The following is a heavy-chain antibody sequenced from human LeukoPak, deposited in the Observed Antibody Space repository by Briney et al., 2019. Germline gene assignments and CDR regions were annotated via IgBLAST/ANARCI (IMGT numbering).Heavy chain of an antibody. CDR2: IFYSGST. CDR1: GGSISSSCYC. V-gene: IGHV4-39*07. D-gene: IGHD2-21*02. CDR3: ARATREGGSVVVTATFYS. J-gene: IGHJ4*02. Sequence: SETLSLTCTVSGGSISSSCYCWGRIRPPPGKGLEWIGSIFYSGSTYYHPSLKSRVAVSVDTSKNQFSLKLRSVTAADMAGYCCARATREGGSVVVTATFYSWGPRTLVTVSP.